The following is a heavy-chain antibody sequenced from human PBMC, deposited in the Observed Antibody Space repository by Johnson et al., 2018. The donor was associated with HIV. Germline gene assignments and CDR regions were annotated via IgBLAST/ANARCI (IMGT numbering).Heavy chain of an antibody. CDR1: GFSFGDYA. V-gene: IGHV3-49*04. D-gene: IGHD2-2*01. Sequence: VQLVESGGGLVQPGRSLRLSCTASGFSFGDYAMSWVRQSPGKGLEWVGFIRSNLYGGTTEYAPSVEGRFSIPRDDSKGIAYLQMNSLKSEDTAVYYCAPYCTSTSCFDDGLDIWGQGTMVTVSS. CDR3: APYCTSTSCFDDGLDI. CDR2: IRSNLYGGTT. J-gene: IGHJ3*02.